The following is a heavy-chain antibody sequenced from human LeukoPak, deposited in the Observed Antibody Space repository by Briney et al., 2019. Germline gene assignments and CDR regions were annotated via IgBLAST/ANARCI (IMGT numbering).Heavy chain of an antibody. J-gene: IGHJ4*02. V-gene: IGHV3-30-3*01. D-gene: IGHD3-10*01. Sequence: GGSLRLSCAASGFTFSSYAMHWVRQAPGKGLEWVAVISYDGSSKYYADSVKGRFTISRDNSKNTLYLQMNSLRAEDTAVYYCAKTSMVRGARVPSYWGQGTLVTVSS. CDR1: GFTFSSYA. CDR3: AKTSMVRGARVPSY. CDR2: ISYDGSSK.